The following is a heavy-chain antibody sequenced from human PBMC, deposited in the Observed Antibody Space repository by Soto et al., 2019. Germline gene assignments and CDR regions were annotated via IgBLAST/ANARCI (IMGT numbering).Heavy chain of an antibody. CDR1: GGSVSSGSYY. J-gene: IGHJ6*02. D-gene: IGHD1-26*01. Sequence: SETLSLTCTVSGGSVSSGSYYWSWIRQPPGKGLEWIGYIYYSGSTNYNPSLKSRVTISVDTSKNQFSLKLSSVTAADTAVYYCARVIVGATLNPNNYYYYGMDVWGQGTTVTVSS. V-gene: IGHV4-61*01. CDR3: ARVIVGATLNPNNYYYYGMDV. CDR2: IYYSGST.